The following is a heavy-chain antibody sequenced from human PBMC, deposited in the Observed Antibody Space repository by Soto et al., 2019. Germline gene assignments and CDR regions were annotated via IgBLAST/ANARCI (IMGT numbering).Heavy chain of an antibody. D-gene: IGHD3-16*01. J-gene: IGHJ4*02. CDR1: GFTFRSYG. CDR2: VSYDGSNK. V-gene: IGHV3-30*18. CDR3: AKKYYDYVWGVGD. Sequence: PGGSLRLSCAASGFTFRSYGMHWVRQAPGKGLEWVALVSYDGSNKYYADSVKGRFTISRDNSKNTLYLQMNSLRAEDTAVYYCAKKYYDYVWGVGDWGQGTLVTVSS.